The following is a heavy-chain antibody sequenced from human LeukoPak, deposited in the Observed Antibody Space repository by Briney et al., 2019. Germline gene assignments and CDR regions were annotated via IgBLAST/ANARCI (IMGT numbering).Heavy chain of an antibody. V-gene: IGHV1-46*01. CDR1: GYTFTNYY. CDR2: IDPSGGST. CDR3: ATINILRGGGYFDP. D-gene: IGHD3-10*01. J-gene: IGHJ5*02. Sequence: ASVKVSCXASGYTFTNYYMHWVRQARGHGLEWMAIIDPSGGSTSYAQKFQGRVTMTRDTSTSTVYMELSSLRSEDTAVSYCATINILRGGGYFDPWGQGTLVTVSS.